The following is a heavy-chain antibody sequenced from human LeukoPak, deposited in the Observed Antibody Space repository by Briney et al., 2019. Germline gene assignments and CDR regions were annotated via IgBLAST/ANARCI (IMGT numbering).Heavy chain of an antibody. V-gene: IGHV4-59*01. Sequence: SETLSLTCTVSGGSISSYYWSWIRQPPGKGLEWIGYIYYSGSTNYNPSLKSRVTISVDTSKNQFSLKLSSVTAADTAVYYCARVVSGDFWSGYPHPYWFDPWGQGTLVTVSS. CDR1: GGSISSYY. J-gene: IGHJ5*02. CDR3: ARVVSGDFWSGYPHPYWFDP. CDR2: IYYSGST. D-gene: IGHD3-3*01.